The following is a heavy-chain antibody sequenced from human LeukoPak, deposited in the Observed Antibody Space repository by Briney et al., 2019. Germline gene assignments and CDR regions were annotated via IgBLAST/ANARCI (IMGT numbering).Heavy chain of an antibody. V-gene: IGHV3-33*06. J-gene: IGHJ6*03. CDR2: IHNVVTQG. CDR1: GFTFSRLG. CDR3: AKEGDEFRGYLDV. D-gene: IGHD1-26*01. Sequence: PGTSLRLSCAASGFTFSRLGMQWVRQAPGKGLERVSVIHNVVTQGQYGNSVRGRFTLSKDNSQSSLYLQMNNLRDDDTAVYYCAKEGDEFRGYLDVWGKGTTVTVSS.